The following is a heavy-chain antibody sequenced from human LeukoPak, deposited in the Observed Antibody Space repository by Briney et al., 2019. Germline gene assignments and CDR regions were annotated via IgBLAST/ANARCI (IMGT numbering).Heavy chain of an antibody. V-gene: IGHV3-23*01. CDR3: VKGGNLYWFDP. CDR1: GFTFSSYA. CDR2: IRGSAGTT. J-gene: IGHJ5*02. Sequence: PGESLRLSCAASGFTFSSYAMSWVRQAPGKGLEWVSAIRGSAGTTYYADSVKGRFTISRDNSKNTLYLQMNSLRAEDTAVYYCVKGGNLYWFDPWGQGTLVTVSS. D-gene: IGHD3-16*01.